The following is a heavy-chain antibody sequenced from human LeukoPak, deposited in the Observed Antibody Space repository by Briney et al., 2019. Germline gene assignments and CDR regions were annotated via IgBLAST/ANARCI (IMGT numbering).Heavy chain of an antibody. D-gene: IGHD5-12*01. J-gene: IGHJ5*02. V-gene: IGHV4-39*07. Sequence: SETLSLTCTVSGGSISRTSYYWDWIRQPPGKGLEWIGNVFDSGSTHYNPSLKSRVTISVDKSKNQFSLKLSSVTAADTAVYYCASINVDRGRWFDPWGQGTLVTVSS. CDR2: VFDSGST. CDR1: GGSISRTSYY. CDR3: ASINVDRGRWFDP.